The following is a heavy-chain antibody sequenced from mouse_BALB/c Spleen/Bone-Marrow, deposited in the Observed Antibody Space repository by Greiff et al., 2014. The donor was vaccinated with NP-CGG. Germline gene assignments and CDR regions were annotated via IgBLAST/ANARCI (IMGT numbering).Heavy chain of an antibody. CDR2: INPSTGHT. V-gene: IGHV1-7*01. Sequence: VQLQQSGAELAKPGASVKMSCKASGYTFTSHWMHWVKQRPGQGLEWIGYINPSTGHTEYDPKFKGKATLTADKSSSTAYMQLSSLTSEDSAVYYCARGSWEAMDYWGQGTSVTVSS. J-gene: IGHJ4*01. CDR3: ARGSWEAMDY. D-gene: IGHD4-1*01. CDR1: GYTFTSHW.